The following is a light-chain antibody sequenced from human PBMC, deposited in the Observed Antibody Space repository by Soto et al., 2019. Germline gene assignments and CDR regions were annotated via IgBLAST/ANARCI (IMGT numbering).Light chain of an antibody. V-gene: IGLV1-44*01. CDR3: AAWDDSLNARGV. CDR1: RSNIGNNA. Sequence: QSVLTQPPSASGTPGQRVTISCSGSRSNIGNNAVSWYQHLPGTAPKLLIYNNNQRPSGVPDRFSGSKSGTSASLAISGLQSEDEADYYCAAWDDSLNARGVFGGGTQLTVL. J-gene: IGLJ7*01. CDR2: NNN.